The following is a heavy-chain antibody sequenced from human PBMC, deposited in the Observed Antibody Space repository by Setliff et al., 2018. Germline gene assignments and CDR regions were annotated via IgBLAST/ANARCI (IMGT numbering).Heavy chain of an antibody. D-gene: IGHD3-10*01. CDR3: ARTSGSLHMEYYFDY. CDR1: GGSISSSNW. Sequence: SETLSLTCAVSGGSISSSNWWSWVRQPPGKGLEWIGEIYHSGSTNYNPSLKSRVTISVDKSKNQFSLKLSSVTAADTAVYYCARTSGSLHMEYYFDYWGQGTLVTVSS. J-gene: IGHJ4*02. V-gene: IGHV4-4*02. CDR2: IYHSGST.